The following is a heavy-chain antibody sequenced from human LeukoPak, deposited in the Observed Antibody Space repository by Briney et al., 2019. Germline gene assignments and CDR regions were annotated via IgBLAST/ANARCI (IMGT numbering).Heavy chain of an antibody. CDR3: ARGLDSIYYYYMDV. CDR2: IDHSGST. V-gene: IGHV4-34*01. J-gene: IGHJ6*03. D-gene: IGHD2-15*01. CDR1: GGSFSGYY. Sequence: PSETLSLTCAVYGGSFSGYYWSWIRQPPGKGLEWIGEIDHSGSTNYNPSLKSRVTISVDTSKNQFSLKLSSVTAADTAVYYCARGLDSIYYYYMDVWGKGTTVTVSS.